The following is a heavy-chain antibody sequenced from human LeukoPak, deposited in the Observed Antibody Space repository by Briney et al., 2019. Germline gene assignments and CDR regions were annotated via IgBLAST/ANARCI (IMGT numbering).Heavy chain of an antibody. CDR1: GYTFTSYD. Sequence: GASVKVSCKASGYTFTSYDINWVRQATGQGLEWMGWMNPNSGNTGYAQKFQGRVTITRNTSISTAYMELSSLRSEDTAVYYCARARPWRGSTSGSNWFDPWGQGTLVTVSS. J-gene: IGHJ5*02. CDR2: MNPNSGNT. V-gene: IGHV1-8*03. CDR3: ARARPWRGSTSGSNWFDP. D-gene: IGHD2-2*01.